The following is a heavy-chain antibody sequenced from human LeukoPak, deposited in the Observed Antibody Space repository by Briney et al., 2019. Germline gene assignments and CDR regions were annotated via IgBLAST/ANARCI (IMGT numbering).Heavy chain of an antibody. CDR2: IRSKANSYAT. D-gene: IGHD2-15*01. Sequence: GGSLKLSCAASGFTFSGSAMPWVRQASGKGLEWVGRIRSKANSYATAYAASVKGRFTISRDDSKNTAYLQMNSLKTEDTAVYYCTSQGYCSGGSCYSGRYWGQGTLVTVSS. J-gene: IGHJ4*02. CDR1: GFTFSGSA. CDR3: TSQGYCSGGSCYSGRY. V-gene: IGHV3-73*01.